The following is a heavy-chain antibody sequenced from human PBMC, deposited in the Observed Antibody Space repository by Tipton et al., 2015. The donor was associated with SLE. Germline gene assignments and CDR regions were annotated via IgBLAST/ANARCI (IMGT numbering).Heavy chain of an antibody. CDR2: IFFGGST. Sequence: GLVKPSETLSLTCTVSGGSINSNYWSWIRQPPGEGLEWIGYIFFGGSTNYNPSLKSQVTISADTSNNQFSLKLSSVTAADTAVYYCARVSHVVDYFDSWGQGTLVTVSS. CDR1: GGSINSNY. J-gene: IGHJ4*02. V-gene: IGHV4-59*01. CDR3: ARVSHVVDYFDS. D-gene: IGHD2-21*01.